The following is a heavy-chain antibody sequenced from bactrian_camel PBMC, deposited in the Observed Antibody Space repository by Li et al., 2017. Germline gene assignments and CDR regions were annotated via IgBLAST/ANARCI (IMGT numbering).Heavy chain of an antibody. Sequence: HVQLVESGGGEVQAGGSLRLSCVASGNTWRGYCMGWFRQGSGKQREAVAIIDADGTIWYKDSLKGRFTLSKDYVRNTLYLQMNSLKPEDTAMYYCAARGPYCYTKLSVRDFTYWGQGTQV. CDR2: IDADGTI. V-gene: IGHV3S55*01. D-gene: IGHD2*01. CDR1: GNTWRGYC. CDR3: AARGPYCYTKLSVRDFTY. J-gene: IGHJ6*01.